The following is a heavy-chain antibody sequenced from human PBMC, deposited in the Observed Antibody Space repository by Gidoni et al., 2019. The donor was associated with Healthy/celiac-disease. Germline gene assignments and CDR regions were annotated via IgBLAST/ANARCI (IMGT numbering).Heavy chain of an antibody. J-gene: IGHJ5*02. D-gene: IGHD3-10*01. CDR1: GFTFSISA. Sequence: QVQLVESGGGVVQPGRSLRLSCAAPGFTFSISALHWVRQAPGKGLEWVAVISYDGSNKYYADSVKGRFTISRDNSKNTLYLQMNSLRAEDTAVYYCARDVSMVRGVKRGNWFDPWGQGTLVTVSS. CDR2: ISYDGSNK. CDR3: ARDVSMVRGVKRGNWFDP. V-gene: IGHV3-30-3*01.